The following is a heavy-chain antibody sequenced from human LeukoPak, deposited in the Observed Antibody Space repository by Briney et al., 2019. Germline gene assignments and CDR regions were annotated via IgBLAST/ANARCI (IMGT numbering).Heavy chain of an antibody. CDR2: ISAYNGNT. CDR1: GYTFTSYG. D-gene: IGHD6-19*01. Sequence: ASVKVSCKASGYTFTSYGISWVRQAPGQGLEWMGWISAYNGNTNYAQKLQGRVTMTTDTSTSTAYMELRSLRSDDTAVYYCARFHTVAGSHYYYYGMDVWGQGTTVTVSS. J-gene: IGHJ6*02. CDR3: ARFHTVAGSHYYYYGMDV. V-gene: IGHV1-18*01.